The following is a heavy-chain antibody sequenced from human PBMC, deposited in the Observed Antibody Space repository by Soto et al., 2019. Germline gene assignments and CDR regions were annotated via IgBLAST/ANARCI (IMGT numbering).Heavy chain of an antibody. J-gene: IGHJ1*01. CDR3: ARELIGRPAKYSLY. CDR1: GFTFSSSW. V-gene: IGHV3-7*01. CDR2: INQDGSET. Sequence: GGSLRLSCAASGFTFSSSWMSWVRQAPGKGLEWVANINQDGSETYYVDSVKGRLTISRDNAKNSLSLQMSSLRAEDTAVYYCARELIGRPAKYSLYRCPGTLLTVST.